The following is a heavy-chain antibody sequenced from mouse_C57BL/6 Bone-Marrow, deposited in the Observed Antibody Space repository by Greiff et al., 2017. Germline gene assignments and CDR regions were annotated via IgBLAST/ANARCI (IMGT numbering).Heavy chain of an antibody. CDR3: ARHPFFYY. J-gene: IGHJ2*01. Sequence: EVMLVESGGDLVKPGGSLKLSCAASGFTFSSYGMSWVRQTPDKRLEWVATLSSGGSYTSYPDSVKGRFTISRDNAKNTLYLQMISLKSEDTAMYYCARHPFFYYWCQGTTLTVSS. V-gene: IGHV5-6*01. CDR2: LSSGGSYT. CDR1: GFTFSSYG.